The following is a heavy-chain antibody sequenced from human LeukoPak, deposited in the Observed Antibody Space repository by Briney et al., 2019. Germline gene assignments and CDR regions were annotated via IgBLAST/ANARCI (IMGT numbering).Heavy chain of an antibody. J-gene: IGHJ6*02. CDR3: ARAVGYCSGAIDYYYGMDV. CDR1: GGSFSGYY. CDR2: INHSGST. V-gene: IGHV4-34*01. Sequence: PSETLSLTCAVYGGSFSGYYWSWIRQPPGKGLEWIGEINHSGSTNYNPSLKSRVTISVDTSKNQFSLKLSSVTAADTAVYYCARAVGYCSGAIDYYYGMDVWGQGTTVTVSS. D-gene: IGHD2-15*01.